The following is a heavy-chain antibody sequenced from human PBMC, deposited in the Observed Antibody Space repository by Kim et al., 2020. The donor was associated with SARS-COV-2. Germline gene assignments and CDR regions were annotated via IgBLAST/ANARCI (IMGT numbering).Heavy chain of an antibody. J-gene: IGHJ5*02. CDR3: ARENYYDSSGYYNWFDP. CDR1: GFTFSSYG. CDR2: IWYDGSNK. Sequence: GGSLRLFCAASGFTFSSYGMHWVRQAPGKGLEWVAVIWYDGSNKYYADSVKGRFTISRDNSKNTLYLQMNSLRAEDTAVYYCARENYYDSSGYYNWFDPWGQGTLVTVSS. V-gene: IGHV3-33*01. D-gene: IGHD3-22*01.